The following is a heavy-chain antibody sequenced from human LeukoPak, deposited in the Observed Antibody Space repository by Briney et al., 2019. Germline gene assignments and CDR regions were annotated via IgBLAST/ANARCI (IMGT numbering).Heavy chain of an antibody. J-gene: IGHJ4*02. D-gene: IGHD3-22*01. CDR2: ISSSSSYI. V-gene: IGHV3-21*01. CDR3: ASDSSDYYLGYFDY. CDR1: GFTFSTYS. Sequence: GSLRLSCAASGFTFSTYSMNWVRQAPGKGLEWVSSISSSSSYIYYADSVKGRFTISRDNAKTSLYLQMNSLRAEDTAVYYCASDSSDYYLGYFDYWGQGTLVTVSP.